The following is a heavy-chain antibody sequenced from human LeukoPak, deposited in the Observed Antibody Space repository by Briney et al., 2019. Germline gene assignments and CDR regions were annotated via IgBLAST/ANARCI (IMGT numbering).Heavy chain of an antibody. J-gene: IGHJ4*02. D-gene: IGHD1-1*01. CDR1: GYTLTSYY. V-gene: IGHV1-46*01. CDR2: INPSGGST. Sequence: ASVKASCKASGYTLTSYYIHWVRQAPGQGLEWMGRINPSGGSTSYAQKFQGRVTMTRDTSTSTVYMELSSLRSEDTAVYYCARNNRNDFDCWGQGTLVTVSS. CDR3: ARNNRNDFDC.